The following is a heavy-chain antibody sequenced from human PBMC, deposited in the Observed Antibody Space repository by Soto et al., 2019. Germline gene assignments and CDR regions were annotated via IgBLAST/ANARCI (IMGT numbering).Heavy chain of an antibody. V-gene: IGHV3-7*05. CDR1: GFIFSSYW. J-gene: IGHJ4*02. Sequence: EVQLVESGGGLVQPGGSLRLSCAASGFIFSSYWMSWVRQAPGKGLEWVANIKQDGSEKYYVDSVKGRFTISRDNVKNLLYLQMDSLRAEDTAMYYCAYYDSSGRQGWGYWGQGTLVTVSS. D-gene: IGHD3-22*01. CDR2: IKQDGSEK. CDR3: AYYDSSGRQGWGY.